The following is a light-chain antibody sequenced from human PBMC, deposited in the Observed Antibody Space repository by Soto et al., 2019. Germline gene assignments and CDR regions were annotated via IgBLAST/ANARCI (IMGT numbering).Light chain of an antibody. CDR2: DVN. CDR1: SSDVGSYTY. CDR3: CSFVDSDTVL. Sequence: QSVLPQPRSVSGSPGQSVPISCTGTSSDVGSYTYVSWYQHHPGQAPKLMIFDVNKRPSGVPDRFSGSNSGNAASLTISGLQPEDEADYFCCSFVDSDTVLFGGGTKLTVL. V-gene: IGLV2-11*01. J-gene: IGLJ3*02.